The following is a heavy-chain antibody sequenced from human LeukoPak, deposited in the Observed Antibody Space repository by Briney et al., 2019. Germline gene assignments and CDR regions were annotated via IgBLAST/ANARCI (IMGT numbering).Heavy chain of an antibody. D-gene: IGHD5-18*01. V-gene: IGHV1-18*01. Sequence: ASVKVSCKDSGYNFRSYGIGWVRQAPRQGLEWMGWITAGNGNTNYAQKVQGRVTMTTDTSTSTAYMELRSLRSDDTAVYFCARALAGGYSFGYNAFDIWGQGTMVTVSS. J-gene: IGHJ3*02. CDR3: ARALAGGYSFGYNAFDI. CDR2: ITAGNGNT. CDR1: GYNFRSYG.